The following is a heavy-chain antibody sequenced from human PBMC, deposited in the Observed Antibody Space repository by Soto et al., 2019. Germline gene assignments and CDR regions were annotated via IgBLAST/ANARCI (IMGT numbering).Heavy chain of an antibody. Sequence: PGGSLRLSCAASGFTSSSYGMHWVRQAPGKGLEWLTVISYDGGNKYYADSVRGRFTISRDNSKNTLYLQMNSLRAEDAAVYYCAKTLGYCSSSGCSRDYYYYYGLDVWGQGTTATVSS. V-gene: IGHV3-30*18. J-gene: IGHJ6*02. D-gene: IGHD2-2*01. CDR2: ISYDGGNK. CDR3: AKTLGYCSSSGCSRDYYYYYGLDV. CDR1: GFTSSSYG.